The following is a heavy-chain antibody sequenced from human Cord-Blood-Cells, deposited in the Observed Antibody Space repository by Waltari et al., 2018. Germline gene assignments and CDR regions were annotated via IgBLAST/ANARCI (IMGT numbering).Heavy chain of an antibody. CDR2: IYTSGST. D-gene: IGHD3-3*01. Sequence: QVQLQESGPGLVKPSQTLSLTCTVSGGSISSGSYYWSWIRQPAGKGLEGIGYIYTSGSTNSNPSLQSRVTISVDPSKNQFSLKLGSVTAADTAVYYCARGTYYDFWSGYAFDAFDIWGQGTMVTVSS. J-gene: IGHJ3*02. V-gene: IGHV4-61*09. CDR1: GGSISSGSYY. CDR3: ARGTYYDFWSGYAFDAFDI.